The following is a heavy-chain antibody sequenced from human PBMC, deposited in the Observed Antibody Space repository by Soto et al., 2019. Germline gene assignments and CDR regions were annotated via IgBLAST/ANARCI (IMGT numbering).Heavy chain of an antibody. CDR2: ISYDGTKT. D-gene: IGHD6-19*01. CDR3: AKDRGPRRQWLIVRFAY. J-gene: IGHJ4*02. Sequence: QVQLVESGGGVVQPGRSLRVSCAASGFTFSIYAMHWVRQAPGTGLEWVAVISYDGTKTYYADSVKGRFTISRDNYKNTVYLQMNSLRDEDTAVYYCAKDRGPRRQWLIVRFAYWGQGTLVTVSP. CDR1: GFTFSIYA. V-gene: IGHV3-30*18.